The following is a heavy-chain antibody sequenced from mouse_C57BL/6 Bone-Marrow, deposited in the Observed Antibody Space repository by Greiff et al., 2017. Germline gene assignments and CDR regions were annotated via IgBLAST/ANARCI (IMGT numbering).Heavy chain of an antibody. V-gene: IGHV14-3*01. J-gene: IGHJ4*01. Sequence: DVQLQESVAELVRPGASVKFSCTASGFNIKNTYMHWVKQRPEQGLEWIGRIDPANGNTKYAPKFQGKATITADTSSNTAYLQLSSLTSEDTAIYYCARDSNYVFYYYAMDYWGQGTSVTVSS. CDR1: GFNIKNTY. CDR2: IDPANGNT. D-gene: IGHD2-5*01. CDR3: ARDSNYVFYYYAMDY.